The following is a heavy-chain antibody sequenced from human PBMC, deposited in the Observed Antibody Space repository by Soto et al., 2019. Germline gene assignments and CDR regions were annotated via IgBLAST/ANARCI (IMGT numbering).Heavy chain of an antibody. CDR2: LTSHGGST. V-gene: IGHV3-64*01. CDR3: ARETSGSDVCSYFGWHFDC. Sequence: EVQLVDSGGGLVQPGGSLRLSCAASGFTFSPYAMHWVRQSPGKGLEYVSALTSHGGSTYYANSEKARFTISRDNSKNTLYLQIGSLRAEDMAVYYCARETSGSDVCSYFGWHFDCWGQGSLVAVSS. J-gene: IGHJ4*02. CDR1: GFTFSPYA. D-gene: IGHD3-10*01.